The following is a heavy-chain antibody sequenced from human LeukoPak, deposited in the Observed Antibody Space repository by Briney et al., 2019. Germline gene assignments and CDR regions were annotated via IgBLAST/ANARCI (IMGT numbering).Heavy chain of an antibody. CDR3: ARESRRYGSGRYPPDY. J-gene: IGHJ4*02. D-gene: IGHD3-10*01. CDR1: GFTFRSYS. Sequence: KPRGSPRLSCVASGFTFRSYSTNCGRQAPGKRLGRVSSISNSVASTDYADPVKGRFTISRDNAKNSVYLQMTSMRAEDTAVYYCARESRRYGSGRYPPDYWGRGTLVTVSS. V-gene: IGHV3-21*06. CDR2: ISNSVAST.